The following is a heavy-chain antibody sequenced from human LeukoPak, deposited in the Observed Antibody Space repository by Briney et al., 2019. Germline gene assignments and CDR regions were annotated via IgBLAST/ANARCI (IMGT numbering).Heavy chain of an antibody. CDR3: ARAYGSGSYWFDY. V-gene: IGHV3-48*02. CDR1: GFTFSSYS. Sequence: GGSLRLSCAASGFTFSSYSMNWVRQAPGKGLEWVSYISSSSSTIFYADSVKGRFTISRDNAENSVYLQMNRLRDEDTAIYYCARAYGSGSYWFDYWGQGTLVTVSS. D-gene: IGHD3-10*01. J-gene: IGHJ4*02. CDR2: ISSSSSTI.